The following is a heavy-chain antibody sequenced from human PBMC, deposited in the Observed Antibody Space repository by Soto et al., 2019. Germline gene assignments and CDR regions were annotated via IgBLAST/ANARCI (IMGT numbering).Heavy chain of an antibody. CDR2: ISASSSST. CDR1: GFTFSTYA. V-gene: IGHV3-23*04. J-gene: IGHJ4*02. Sequence: EVQLVESGGGLVKPGGSLRLSCAASGFTFSTYAMSWVRQAPGKGLEWVSAISASSSSTYYADSVKGRFTISRDNSKRTLHLQMDSLRADDTAVYYCAKPGYAGSYGDSRGRDKYYIDYWGQGTLVTVSS. CDR3: AKPGYAGSYGDSRGRDKYYIDY. D-gene: IGHD4-17*01.